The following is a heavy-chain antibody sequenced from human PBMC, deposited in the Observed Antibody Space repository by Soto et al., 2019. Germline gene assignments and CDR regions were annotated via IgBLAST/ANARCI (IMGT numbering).Heavy chain of an antibody. V-gene: IGHV3-23*01. D-gene: IGHD3-10*01. CDR1: GFTFSSYA. J-gene: IGHJ4*02. CDR3: VKDVGSGSSPPWADY. Sequence: EVQLLESGGGLVQPGGSLRLSCAASGFTFSSYAMSWVRQAPGKGLEWVSAISGSGGSTYYADSVKGRFTISRDNSKNTLYLQMNSLRAEDTAVYYCVKDVGSGSSPPWADYWGQGTLVTVSS. CDR2: ISGSGGST.